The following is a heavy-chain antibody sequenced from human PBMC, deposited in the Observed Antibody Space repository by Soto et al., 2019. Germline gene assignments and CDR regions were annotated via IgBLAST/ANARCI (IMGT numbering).Heavy chain of an antibody. Sequence: EVQLLESGGGLVQPGGSLRVSCAASGFPFSNHAMSWVRQAPGKGLEWVSGIGDGGDLIYYADSVKGRFSMSRDNSENMLYLQMTNLRAEDTAIYFCAKRQGTGLAAKNFDFWGQGTLVTVSS. CDR1: GFPFSNHA. V-gene: IGHV3-23*01. J-gene: IGHJ4*02. CDR2: IGDGGDLI. D-gene: IGHD2-15*01. CDR3: AKRQGTGLAAKNFDF.